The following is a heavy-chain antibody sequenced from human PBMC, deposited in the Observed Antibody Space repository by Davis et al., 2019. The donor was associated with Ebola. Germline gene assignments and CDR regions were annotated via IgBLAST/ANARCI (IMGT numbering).Heavy chain of an antibody. V-gene: IGHV1-46*03. CDR3: ARGPEDSSSWFADWFDP. CDR2: INPSGGST. D-gene: IGHD6-13*01. Sequence: ASVKVSCKASGYTFTSYYMHWVRQAPGQGLEWMGIINPSGGSTSYAQKFQGRVTMTRDTSTSTVYMELSSLRSEDTAVYYCARGPEDSSSWFADWFDPWGQGTLVTVSS. CDR1: GYTFTSYY. J-gene: IGHJ5*02.